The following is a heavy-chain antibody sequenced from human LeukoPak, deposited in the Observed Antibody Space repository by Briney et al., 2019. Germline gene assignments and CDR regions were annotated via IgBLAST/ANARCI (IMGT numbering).Heavy chain of an antibody. CDR3: ARDTATSGSYYFDY. Sequence: GGSLRLSCAASGFTFSSYSMNWVRQAPGKGLEWVSYISSSSSTIYYADSVKGRFTISRDNAKNSLYLQMNRLRAEDTAVYYCARDTATSGSYYFDYWGQGTLVTVSS. CDR2: ISSSSSTI. D-gene: IGHD1-26*01. V-gene: IGHV3-48*04. J-gene: IGHJ4*02. CDR1: GFTFSSYS.